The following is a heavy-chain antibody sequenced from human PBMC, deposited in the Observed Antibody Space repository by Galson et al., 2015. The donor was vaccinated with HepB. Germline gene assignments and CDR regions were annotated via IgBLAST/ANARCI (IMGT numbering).Heavy chain of an antibody. CDR3: ARGVPRRLLVYYYMDV. CDR1: EYTFTSYD. J-gene: IGHJ6*03. V-gene: IGHV1-8*01. D-gene: IGHD3-3*01. Sequence: SVKVSCKASEYTFTSYDINWVRQATGQGLEWMGWMNPNSGSTAYAQKFQGRVTMTRNTSISTAYMELSSLRSEDTAVYYCARGVPRRLLVYYYMDVWGKGTTVTVSS. CDR2: MNPNSGST.